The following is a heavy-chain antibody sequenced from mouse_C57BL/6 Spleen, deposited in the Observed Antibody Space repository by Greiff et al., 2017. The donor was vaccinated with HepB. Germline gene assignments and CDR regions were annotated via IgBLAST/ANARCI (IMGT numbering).Heavy chain of an antibody. CDR1: GYAFTTYL. J-gene: IGHJ4*01. CDR2: INPGSGGT. Sequence: QVQLQQSGAELVRPGTSVKVSCKAPGYAFTTYLIEWVKQRPGQGLEWIGVINPGSGGTNYNEKFKGKATPTADKSSSTAYMQLISLTSEDSAVYVCARTPKGYYGSSYYAMDYWGQGTSVTVSS. V-gene: IGHV1-54*01. D-gene: IGHD1-1*01. CDR3: ARTPKGYYGSSYYAMDY.